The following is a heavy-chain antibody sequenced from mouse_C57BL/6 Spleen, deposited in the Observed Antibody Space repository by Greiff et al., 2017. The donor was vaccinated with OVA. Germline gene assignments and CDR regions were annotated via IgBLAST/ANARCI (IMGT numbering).Heavy chain of an antibody. D-gene: IGHD1-1*01. CDR3: ARPPTVVATDFDY. CDR1: GYTITSYT. J-gene: IGHJ2*01. Sequence: VQLQQSGAELARPGASVKMSCKASGYTITSYTMHWVKQRPGQGLEWIGYINPSSGYTKYNQKFKDKATLTADKSSSTAYMQLSSRTSEDSAVDYCARPPTVVATDFDYWGQGTTLTVSS. V-gene: IGHV1-4*01. CDR2: INPSSGYT.